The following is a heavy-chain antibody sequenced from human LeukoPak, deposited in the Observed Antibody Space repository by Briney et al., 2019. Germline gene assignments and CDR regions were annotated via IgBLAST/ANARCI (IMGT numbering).Heavy chain of an antibody. D-gene: IGHD2-21*01. CDR3: AKDVVYYYYYMDV. V-gene: IGHV3-30*02. J-gene: IGHJ6*03. CDR2: IRYDGSNK. CDR1: GFTFSSYG. Sequence: PGGSLRLSCAASGFTFSSYGMHWVRQAPGKGLEWVAFIRYDGSNKYYADSVKGRFTISRDNSKSTLYLQMNGLRAEDTAVYYCAKDVVYYYYYMDVWGKGTTVTVSS.